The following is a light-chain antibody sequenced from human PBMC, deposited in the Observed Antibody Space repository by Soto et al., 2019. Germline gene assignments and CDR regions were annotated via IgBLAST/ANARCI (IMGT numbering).Light chain of an antibody. Sequence: DIVMTQSPLSLPVTPGEPASISCRSSQSLLHSNGYNYLDWYLQKSGQSPQLLIYLGSNRASGVPDRFSGSGSGTGFTLKISRVEAEDVGVYYCMQALQTPPTFGQGTKVDIK. CDR1: QSLLHSNGYNY. V-gene: IGKV2-28*01. CDR2: LGS. J-gene: IGKJ1*01. CDR3: MQALQTPPT.